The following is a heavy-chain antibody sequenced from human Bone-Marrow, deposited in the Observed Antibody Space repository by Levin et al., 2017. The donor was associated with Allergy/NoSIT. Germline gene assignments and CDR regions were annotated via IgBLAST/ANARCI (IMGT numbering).Heavy chain of an antibody. CDR1: GFTFGSYG. V-gene: IGHV3-33*01. CDR2: VWYDGSNE. J-gene: IGHJ4*02. Sequence: GGSLRLSCATSGFTFGSYGMHWVRQAPGKGLDWVAVVWYDGSNEKYAESVKGRFTISRDNSMNTLYLQMSSLRAEDTAVYFCARDRYRGNNDLDYWGQGTPVTVSS. CDR3: ARDRYRGNNDLDY. D-gene: IGHD1-26*01.